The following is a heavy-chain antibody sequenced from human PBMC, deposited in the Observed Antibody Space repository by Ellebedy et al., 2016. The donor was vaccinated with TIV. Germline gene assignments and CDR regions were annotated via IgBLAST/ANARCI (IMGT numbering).Heavy chain of an antibody. CDR3: ARDKSPTMIALDF. CDR1: GFTFRSYG. J-gene: IGHJ4*02. D-gene: IGHD3-22*01. V-gene: IGHV3-33*01. Sequence: PGGSLRLSCVASGFTFRSYGMHWVRQAPDTGLEWVAVVWYDGDNKYYLDSVKGRFTISRDNSKNTLYLQMSSLRADDTAIYYCARDKSPTMIALDFWGQGTLVTVSS. CDR2: VWYDGDNK.